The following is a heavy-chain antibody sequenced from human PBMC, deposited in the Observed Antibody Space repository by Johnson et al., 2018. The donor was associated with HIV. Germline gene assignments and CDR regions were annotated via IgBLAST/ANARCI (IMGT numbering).Heavy chain of an antibody. CDR2: IRYDGKKE. V-gene: IGHV3-30*02. CDR1: GFTFSSYG. D-gene: IGHD3-9*01. Sequence: VQLVESGGGVVQPGGSLRLSCAASGFTFSSYGMHWVRQAPGKGLEWVAFIRYDGKKELYGDSVKGRFTISRDNSKNKLYLQMNSLRAEDTAVYYCARDPYYDFLTGPRDAFDIWGQGTMVTVSS. CDR3: ARDPYYDFLTGPRDAFDI. J-gene: IGHJ3*02.